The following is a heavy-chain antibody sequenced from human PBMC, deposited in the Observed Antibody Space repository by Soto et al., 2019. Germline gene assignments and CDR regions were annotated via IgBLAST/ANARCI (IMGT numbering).Heavy chain of an antibody. D-gene: IGHD6-13*01. J-gene: IGHJ5*02. Sequence: TLFLTCIVSGGSISEKYWNWVRQPPGKGLEWIGLIFANGHTDYNPSLKSRVTMSVDASKNQFSLRLTSMTAADTAVYYCVASLAASGLNWLDPWGRGTLVTVSS. CDR3: VASLAASGLNWLDP. V-gene: IGHV4-4*07. CDR1: GGSISEKY. CDR2: IFANGHT.